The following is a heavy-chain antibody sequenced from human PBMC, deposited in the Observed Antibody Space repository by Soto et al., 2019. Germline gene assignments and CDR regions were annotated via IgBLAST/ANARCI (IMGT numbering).Heavy chain of an antibody. D-gene: IGHD4-4*01. V-gene: IGHV3-72*01. CDR1: GFTFSDYY. Sequence: EVQLVESGGGLVQPGGSLRLSCAASGFTFSDYYMDWVRQAPGKGLEWVGRIRNKANSYTTEYAASVKGRFTISRDEAKTSLYLQMNSLKTADTAVYYCARWRTTVTYFDYWGQGTLVTVSS. J-gene: IGHJ4*02. CDR3: ARWRTTVTYFDY. CDR2: IRNKANSYTT.